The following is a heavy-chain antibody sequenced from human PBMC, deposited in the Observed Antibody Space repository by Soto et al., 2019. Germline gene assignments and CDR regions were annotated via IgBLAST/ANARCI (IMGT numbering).Heavy chain of an antibody. CDR2: IYHSGST. V-gene: IGHV4-4*02. Sequence: QVQLQESGPGLVKPSGTLSLTCAVSGGSISSSNWWSWVRQPPGKGLEWIGEIYHSGSTNYNPSLKSRVTISVDKSKNQFSLTLSSVTAADAAVYYWARRPYSSRREPWFDPWGQGSLVTVSS. J-gene: IGHJ5*02. D-gene: IGHD6-13*01. CDR3: ARRPYSSRREPWFDP. CDR1: GGSISSSNW.